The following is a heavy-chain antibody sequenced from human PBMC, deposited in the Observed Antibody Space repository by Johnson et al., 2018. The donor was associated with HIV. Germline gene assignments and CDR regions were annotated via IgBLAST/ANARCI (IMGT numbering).Heavy chain of an antibody. CDR2: ILHDGNDK. D-gene: IGHD6-13*01. CDR3: TTALGSWSAFDI. CDR1: GFSFHDYG. V-gene: IGHV3-33*08. Sequence: QVKLVESGGGVVRPGGSLRVSCEGSGFSFHDYGMSWVRQAPGKGLEWVALILHDGNDKYYADSVKGRFIISRDNRKNTLFLQMNSLKNEDTAVYYCTTALGSWSAFDIWGQGTMVTVSS. J-gene: IGHJ3*02.